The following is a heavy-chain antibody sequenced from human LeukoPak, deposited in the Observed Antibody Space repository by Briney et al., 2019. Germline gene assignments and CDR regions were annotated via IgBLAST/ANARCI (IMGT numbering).Heavy chain of an antibody. J-gene: IGHJ4*02. CDR1: GYTFTSYA. CDR3: ARDQVDDYGDYGLFDY. D-gene: IGHD4-17*01. V-gene: IGHV1-3*04. Sequence: ASVEVSCKASGYTFTSYAMHWVRQAPGQRLEWMGWINTGNGNTKYSQEFQGRVTMTTDTSTSTAYMELRSLRSDDTAVYYCARDQVDDYGDYGLFDYWGQGTLVTVSS. CDR2: INTGNGNT.